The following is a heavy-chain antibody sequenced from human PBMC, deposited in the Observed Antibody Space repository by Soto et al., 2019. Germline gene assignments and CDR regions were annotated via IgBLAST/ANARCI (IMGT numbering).Heavy chain of an antibody. CDR3: ATGVYCSGGSCYSGPLGY. J-gene: IGHJ4*02. D-gene: IGHD2-15*01. CDR1: GYTLTELS. CDR2: FDPEDSET. V-gene: IGHV1-24*01. Sequence: QVQLVQSGAEVKKPGASVKVSRKVSGYTLTELSMHWVRQAPGKGLEWMGGFDPEDSETIYAQKFQGRVTMTEDTSTDTAYMELSSLRSEDTAVYYCATGVYCSGGSCYSGPLGYWGQGTLVTVSS.